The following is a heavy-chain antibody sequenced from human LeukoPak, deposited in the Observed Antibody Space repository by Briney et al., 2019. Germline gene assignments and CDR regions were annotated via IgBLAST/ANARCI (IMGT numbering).Heavy chain of an antibody. CDR1: GFTFSSYG. CDR2: IWYDGSNK. Sequence: GGSLRLSCAASGFTFSSYGMHWVRQAPGKGLEWVAVIWYDGSNKYYADSVKGRFTITRDNSKNTLDLQMNSLRAEDTAVYYCARDRSYDFWSGYSTPDYWGQGTLVTVSS. CDR3: ARDRSYDFWSGYSTPDY. J-gene: IGHJ4*02. D-gene: IGHD3-3*01. V-gene: IGHV3-33*01.